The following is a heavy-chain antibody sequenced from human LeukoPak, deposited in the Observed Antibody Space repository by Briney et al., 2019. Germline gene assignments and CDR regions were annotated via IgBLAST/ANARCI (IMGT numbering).Heavy chain of an antibody. CDR2: INPNSGGT. V-gene: IGHV1-2*02. Sequence: ASAKVSCKASGYTFTGYYMHWVRQAPGQGLEWMGWINPNSGGTNYAQKFQGRVTMTRDTSISTAYMELSRLRSDDTAVYYCARGSVRITMIVVVITMGYWGQGTLVTVSS. D-gene: IGHD3-22*01. CDR3: ARGSVRITMIVVVITMGY. J-gene: IGHJ4*02. CDR1: GYTFTGYY.